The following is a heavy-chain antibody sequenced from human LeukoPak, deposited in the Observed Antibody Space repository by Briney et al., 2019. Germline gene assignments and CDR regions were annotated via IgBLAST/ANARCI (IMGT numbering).Heavy chain of an antibody. CDR1: TFSSYA. CDR3: ARHGGYTSGWYYN. Sequence: TFSSYAMSWVRQPPGKGLEWIGSTYYSGSTYYNPSLKSRVTMSVDTSKNQFSLNLSSVTAADTAVYYCARHGGYTSGWYYNWGQGTLVTVSS. CDR2: TYYSGST. V-gene: IGHV4-39*01. J-gene: IGHJ4*02. D-gene: IGHD6-19*01.